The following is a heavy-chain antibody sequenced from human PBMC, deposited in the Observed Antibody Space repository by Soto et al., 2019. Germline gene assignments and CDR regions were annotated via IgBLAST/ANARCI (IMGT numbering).Heavy chain of an antibody. D-gene: IGHD2-2*01. Sequence: QVQLVQSGAEVKKPGSSVKVSCKASVGTFSSYAISWVRQAPGQGLEGMGGIIPIVGTANYAQKFQGRVTITADESTSTAYMELSSLRSEDTAVYYCASGIVVVPAAILSNFDYWGQGTLVTVSS. V-gene: IGHV1-69*01. CDR2: IIPIVGTA. J-gene: IGHJ4*02. CDR1: VGTFSSYA. CDR3: ASGIVVVPAAILSNFDY.